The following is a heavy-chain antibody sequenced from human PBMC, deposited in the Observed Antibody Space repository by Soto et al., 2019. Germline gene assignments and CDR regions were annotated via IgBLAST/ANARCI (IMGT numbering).Heavy chain of an antibody. V-gene: IGHV4-39*01. CDR1: GGSISSSSYY. Sequence: SETLSRTCTVSGGSISSSSYYWGWIRQPPGKGLEWIGSIYYSGSTYYNPSLKSRVTISVDTSKNQFSLKLSSVTAADTAVYYCARLLRSGGSSWQYFDYWGQRTLVTVSS. CDR2: IYYSGST. J-gene: IGHJ4*02. CDR3: ARLLRSGGSSWQYFDY. D-gene: IGHD6-13*01.